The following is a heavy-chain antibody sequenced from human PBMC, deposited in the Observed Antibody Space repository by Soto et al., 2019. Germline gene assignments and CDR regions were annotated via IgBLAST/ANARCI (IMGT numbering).Heavy chain of an antibody. V-gene: IGHV3-49*03. CDR2: IRSKAYGGTT. D-gene: IGHD2-21*01. CDR1: GFTFGDYA. CDR3: TRDENPFCGDYYYGMDV. J-gene: IGHJ6*02. Sequence: GGSLRLSCTASGFTFGDYAMSWFRQAPGKGLEWVGFIRSKAYGGTTEYAASVKGRFTISRDDSKSIAYLQMNSLKTEDTAVYYCTRDENPFCGDYYYGMDVWVQGTTVTVS.